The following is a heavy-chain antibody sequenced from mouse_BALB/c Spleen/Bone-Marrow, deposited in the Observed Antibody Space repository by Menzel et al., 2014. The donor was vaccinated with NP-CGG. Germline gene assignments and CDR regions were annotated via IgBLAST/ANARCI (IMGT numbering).Heavy chain of an antibody. V-gene: IGHV1S81*02. D-gene: IGHD1-2*01. CDR1: GYTFTSYY. CDR2: INPSNGGT. J-gene: IGHJ3*01. Sequence: QVQLQQSGAELVKPGASVKLSCKASGYTFTSYYMYWVKQRPGQGLEWMGEINPSNGGTNFNEKFKSKATLTVDKSSSTAYMQLSSLTFEDSAIYYCTRPYYGYVGYAYWGQGTQVTVSA. CDR3: TRPYYGYVGYAY.